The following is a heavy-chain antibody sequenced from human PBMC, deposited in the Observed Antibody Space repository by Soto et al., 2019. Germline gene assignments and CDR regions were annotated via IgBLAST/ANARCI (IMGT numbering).Heavy chain of an antibody. CDR2: INPSGGST. Sequence: ASVKVSCKASGYTFPSYYMHWVGQAPGQGLEWMGIINPSGGSTSYAQKFQGRVTMTRDTSTSTVYMELSSLRSEDTAVYYCASIPYCSGGSCYRTGGWFDPWGQGTLVTVSS. CDR1: GYTFPSYY. CDR3: ASIPYCSGGSCYRTGGWFDP. V-gene: IGHV1-46*01. J-gene: IGHJ5*02. D-gene: IGHD2-15*01.